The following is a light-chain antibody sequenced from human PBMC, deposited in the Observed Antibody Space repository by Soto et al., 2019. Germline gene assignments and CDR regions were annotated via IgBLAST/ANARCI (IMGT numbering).Light chain of an antibody. CDR2: KAS. J-gene: IGKJ4*01. CDR1: QTISSW. Sequence: DIQMTQSPSTLSGSVGYRVTITCRASQTISSWLAWYQQKPGKAPKLLIYKASTLKSGVPSRFSGSGSGTEFTLTISSLQPDDFATYYCQQVNVYPSTFGGGTTGDIK. V-gene: IGKV1-5*03. CDR3: QQVNVYPST.